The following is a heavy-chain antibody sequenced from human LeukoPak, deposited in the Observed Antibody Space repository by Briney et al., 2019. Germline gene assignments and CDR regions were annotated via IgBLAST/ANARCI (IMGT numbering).Heavy chain of an antibody. Sequence: GASVKVSFKASGYTFTGYYLHWVRQAPGQGLEWMGWITPKRGGTDYAQKLQGRVTMTRDTSISTAYVELSRLRSDDTAVYYCARSMGLGLNYYASGMKIDYWGQGTLVTVSS. D-gene: IGHD3-10*01. CDR3: ARSMGLGLNYYASGMKIDY. CDR1: GYTFTGYY. CDR2: ITPKRGGT. J-gene: IGHJ4*02. V-gene: IGHV1-2*02.